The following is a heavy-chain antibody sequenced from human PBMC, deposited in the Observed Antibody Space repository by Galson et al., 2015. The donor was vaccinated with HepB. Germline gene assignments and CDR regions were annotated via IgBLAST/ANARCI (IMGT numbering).Heavy chain of an antibody. CDR2: IRTKVYGGTT. CDR3: STRVWTPDF. D-gene: IGHD6-6*01. CDR1: GFTFADHA. Sequence: SLRLSCATSGFTFADHALSWVRQAPGKGLEWVGLIRTKVYGGTTEYAASVKGRFIISRDDSKSIVYLQMNSLKIEDTAAYYCSTRVWTPDFWGQGTLVTVSS. J-gene: IGHJ4*02. V-gene: IGHV3-49*04.